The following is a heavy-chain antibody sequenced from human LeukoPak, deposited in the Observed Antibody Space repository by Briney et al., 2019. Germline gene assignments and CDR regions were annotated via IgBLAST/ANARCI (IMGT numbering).Heavy chain of an antibody. Sequence: GESLKISCQGSGYNFGNYWIGWVRQVPGIGLEWMGIIYPGDSDTRYTPSFQGRVTISADTSISTAYLQWSSLRASDTSMYYCAGRAFSSGPFDSWGQGTLVTVSS. D-gene: IGHD6-19*01. J-gene: IGHJ4*02. CDR2: IYPGDSDT. CDR3: AGRAFSSGPFDS. V-gene: IGHV5-51*01. CDR1: GYNFGNYW.